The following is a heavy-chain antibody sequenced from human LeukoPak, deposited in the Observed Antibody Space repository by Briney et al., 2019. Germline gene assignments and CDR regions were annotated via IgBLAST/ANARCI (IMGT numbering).Heavy chain of an antibody. Sequence: GSLRLSCAASGFTFSSYGMHWVRQAPGKGLEWIGEINHSGSTNYNPSLKSRVTISVDTSKNQFSLKLSSVTAADTAVYYCARLLHYAPWGQGTLVTVSS. V-gene: IGHV4-34*01. J-gene: IGHJ5*02. CDR1: GFTFSSYG. CDR2: INHSGST. CDR3: ARLLHYAP. D-gene: IGHD2-15*01.